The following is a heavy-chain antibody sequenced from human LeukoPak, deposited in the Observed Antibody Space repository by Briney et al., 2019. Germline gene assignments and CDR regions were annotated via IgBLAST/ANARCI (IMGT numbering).Heavy chain of an antibody. D-gene: IGHD2-15*01. CDR1: GGSISSYY. CDR2: IYYSGST. V-gene: IGHV4-59*01. CDR3: AREPSYCSGGSCYSGNYYMDV. Sequence: SETLSLTCTVSGGSISSYYWSWIRQPPGKGLEWIGYIYYSGSTNYNPSLKSRVTISVDTSKNQFSLKLSSVTAADTAVYYCAREPSYCSGGSCYSGNYYMDVWGKGTTVTVSS. J-gene: IGHJ6*03.